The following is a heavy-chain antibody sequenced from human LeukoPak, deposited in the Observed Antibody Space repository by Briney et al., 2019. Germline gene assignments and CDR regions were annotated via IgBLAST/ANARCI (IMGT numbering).Heavy chain of an antibody. V-gene: IGHV3-30*18. J-gene: IGHJ4*02. D-gene: IGHD6-13*01. CDR3: ANVVPGIAAAGDHS. CDR2: ISYDGSNK. Sequence: SGGSLRLSCAASGFTFSSYGMHWVRQAPGKGLEWVAVISYDGSNKYYADSVKGRFTISRDNSKNTLYLQMNSLRAEDTAVYYCANVVPGIAAAGDHSWGQGTLVTVSS. CDR1: GFTFSSYG.